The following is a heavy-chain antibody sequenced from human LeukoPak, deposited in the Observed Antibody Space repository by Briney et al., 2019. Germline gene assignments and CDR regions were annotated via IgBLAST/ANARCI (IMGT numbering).Heavy chain of an antibody. CDR3: ARGRSNYYGMDV. CDR1: GGSISSYY. D-gene: IGHD1-26*01. CDR2: IYYNGNT. Sequence: SETLSLTCTVSGGSISSYYWSWIRQPPGKGLEWIGYIYYNGNTNYSPSLRSRVTMSVDTSKNLFSLKVSSVTAADTAVYYCARGRSNYYGMDVWGQGTTVTVSS. J-gene: IGHJ6*02. V-gene: IGHV4-59*01.